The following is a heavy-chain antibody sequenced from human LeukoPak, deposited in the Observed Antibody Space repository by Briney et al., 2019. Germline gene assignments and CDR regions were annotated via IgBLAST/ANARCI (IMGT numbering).Heavy chain of an antibody. Sequence: GGSLRLSCAASGFTFSSYAMHWVRQAPGKGLEWVAVISYDGSNKYYADSVKGRFTISRDNSKNTLYLQMNSLRAEGTALYYCAKDTVSSGYSYYAMDVWGKGTTVTVSS. CDR2: ISYDGSNK. J-gene: IGHJ6*04. CDR1: GFTFSSYA. D-gene: IGHD5-18*01. V-gene: IGHV3-30-3*01. CDR3: AKDTVSSGYSYYAMDV.